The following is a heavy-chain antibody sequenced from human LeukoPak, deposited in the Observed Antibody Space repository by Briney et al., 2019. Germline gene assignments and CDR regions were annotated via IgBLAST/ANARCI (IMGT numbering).Heavy chain of an antibody. CDR1: EFTFSSYA. D-gene: IGHD4-17*01. CDR3: ARVGYYGDYEGDAFDI. Sequence: PGGSLRLSCAASEFTFSSYAMQWVRQAPGKGLEWVSGITVSGGTTYYTDSVKGRFTISRDNAKNTLYLQMNSLRAEDTAVYYCARVGYYGDYEGDAFDIWGQGTMVTVSS. CDR2: ITVSGGTT. V-gene: IGHV3-23*01. J-gene: IGHJ3*02.